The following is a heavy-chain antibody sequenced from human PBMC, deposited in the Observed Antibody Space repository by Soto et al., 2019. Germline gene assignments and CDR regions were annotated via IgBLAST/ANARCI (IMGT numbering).Heavy chain of an antibody. CDR1: GFTFSSYA. D-gene: IGHD6-19*01. CDR3: AKDREAMVAGSDFDY. Sequence: EVQLLESGGGLVQPGGSLRLSCASSGFTFSSYAMSWVRQAPGKGLEWVSAISGSGGSTYYADSVKGRFTISRDNSKNTLYLQMNSLRAEDTAVYYCAKDREAMVAGSDFDYWGQGTLVTVSS. J-gene: IGHJ4*02. CDR2: ISGSGGST. V-gene: IGHV3-23*01.